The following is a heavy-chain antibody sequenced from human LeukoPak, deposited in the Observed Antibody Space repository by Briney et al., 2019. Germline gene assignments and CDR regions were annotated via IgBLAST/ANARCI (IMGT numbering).Heavy chain of an antibody. J-gene: IGHJ4*02. D-gene: IGHD2-8*01. V-gene: IGHV1-18*01. CDR1: GYTFTSYG. Sequence: GASVKVSCKASGYTFTSYGISWVRQAPGQGLEWMGWLSAYNVNTNYAQKLQGRVTMTTDTSTSTAYMELRSLRSDDTAVYYCARGPKKYCTNGVCWFDYWGQGTLVTVSS. CDR3: ARGPKKYCTNGVCWFDY. CDR2: LSAYNVNT.